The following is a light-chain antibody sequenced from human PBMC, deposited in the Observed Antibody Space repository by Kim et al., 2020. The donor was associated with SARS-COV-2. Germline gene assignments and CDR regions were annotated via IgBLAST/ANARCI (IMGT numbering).Light chain of an antibody. J-gene: IGKJ2*03. Sequence: DIQMTQSPSTLSASVGDRVTITCRASQSISSWLAWYQQKPGKAPKVLIYKASTLKSGVPSRFSGSGSGTEFTLTISSLQPDDFATYYCKQYNSYSYSFGQGTKVDIK. CDR2: KAS. CDR1: QSISSW. V-gene: IGKV1-5*03. CDR3: KQYNSYSYS.